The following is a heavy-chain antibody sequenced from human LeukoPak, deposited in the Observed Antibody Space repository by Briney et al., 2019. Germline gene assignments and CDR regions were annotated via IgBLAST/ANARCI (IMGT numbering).Heavy chain of an antibody. CDR1: GYTLNDIS. CDR2: VDPDDGQR. Sequence: GASVKVSCKICGYTLNDISMHWVRQPPGKGLEWMGGVDPDDGQRVYAQKFQGRVTMTEDTSTNTAYMELSRLRSEDTAVYYCAAVSGHYTLLDAWGQGALVTVST. CDR3: AAVSGHYTLLDA. J-gene: IGHJ5*02. D-gene: IGHD1-26*01. V-gene: IGHV1-24*01.